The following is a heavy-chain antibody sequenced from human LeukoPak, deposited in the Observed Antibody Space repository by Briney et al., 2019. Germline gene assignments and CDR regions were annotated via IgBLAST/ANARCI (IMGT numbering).Heavy chain of an antibody. Sequence: EASVRVSCKSSGYSFTGYYIHWVRQAPGQGLEWMGWISPNSGVTNYAQKFQGRVTMTRDTSISTAYMELSRLRSDDTAVYYCARGTALYYFDYWGRETLVTVSS. CDR2: ISPNSGVT. V-gene: IGHV1-2*02. CDR1: GYSFTGYY. CDR3: ARGTALYYFDY. D-gene: IGHD5-18*01. J-gene: IGHJ4*02.